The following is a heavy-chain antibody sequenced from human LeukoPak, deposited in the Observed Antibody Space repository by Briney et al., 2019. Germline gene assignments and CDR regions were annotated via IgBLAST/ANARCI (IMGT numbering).Heavy chain of an antibody. CDR1: GGSISSYY. D-gene: IGHD3-22*01. CDR3: ARDSGGGYYSKGAFDI. J-gene: IGHJ3*02. CDR2: IYTSGST. Sequence: SETLSLTCTVSGGSISSYYWSWIRQPAGKGLEWIGRIYTSGSTNYNPSLKSRVTISVDTSKNQFSLKLSSVTAADTAVYYCARDSGGGYYSKGAFDIWGQGTMVTVSS. V-gene: IGHV4-4*07.